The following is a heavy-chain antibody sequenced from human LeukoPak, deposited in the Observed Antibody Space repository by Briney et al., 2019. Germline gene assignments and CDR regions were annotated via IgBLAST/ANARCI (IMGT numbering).Heavy chain of an antibody. CDR2: ISTSSSYI. J-gene: IGHJ4*02. V-gene: IGHV3-21*01. Sequence: GGSLRLSCAASGFTFSTYSMNWVRQAPGKGLEWVSSISTSSSYIYYADSVKGRFTISRDNAKNSLYLQMNSLRAEDTAVYYCARGGVWQNYYFDYWGQGTLVTVSS. CDR3: ARGGVWQNYYFDY. CDR1: GFTFSTYS. D-gene: IGHD3-10*01.